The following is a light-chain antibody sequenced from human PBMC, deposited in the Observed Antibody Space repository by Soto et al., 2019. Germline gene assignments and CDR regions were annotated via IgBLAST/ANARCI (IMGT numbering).Light chain of an antibody. CDR3: QQYGSSPWT. Sequence: EIVLTQSPGTLSLSPGERATLSCRASQSVSSSYLAWYQQKPGQAPRLLIYGASSRATGIPDRFSGSGSGTDFTLTISRLEPEDFAVYYCQQYGSSPWTFGQVTTVEIK. J-gene: IGKJ1*01. CDR1: QSVSSSY. CDR2: GAS. V-gene: IGKV3-20*01.